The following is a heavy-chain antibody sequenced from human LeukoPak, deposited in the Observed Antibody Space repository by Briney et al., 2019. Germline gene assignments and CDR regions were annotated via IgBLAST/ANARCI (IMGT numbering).Heavy chain of an antibody. CDR3: ARDYYDSSGYPYYMDV. V-gene: IGHV3-48*01. CDR2: ISSSSSTI. CDR1: GFTFSSYS. J-gene: IGHJ6*03. D-gene: IGHD3-22*01. Sequence: GGSLRLSCAASGFTFSSYSMNWVRQAPGKGREGVSYISSSSSTIYYADSVKGRFTLSRDKAKTSLSLQMNSLRAEDTAVYYCARDYYDSSGYPYYMDVWGKGTTVTVSS.